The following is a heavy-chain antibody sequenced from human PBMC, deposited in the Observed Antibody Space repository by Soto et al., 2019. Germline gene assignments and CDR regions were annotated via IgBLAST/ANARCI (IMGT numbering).Heavy chain of an antibody. CDR1: GFTVGSKY. CDR3: TGDDVDCSGGRCDGVPMDV. Sequence: EVQLVESGGGLVQPGGSLRLSCAASGFTVGSKYMSWVRQAPGKGLEWVSLIQSGGSTYYAGSVKGRFTISRDNSENTLFLQMNSRRVEDTALYYCTGDDVDCSGGRCDGVPMDVW. D-gene: IGHD2-15*01. CDR2: IQSGGST. J-gene: IGHJ6*03. V-gene: IGHV3-66*01.